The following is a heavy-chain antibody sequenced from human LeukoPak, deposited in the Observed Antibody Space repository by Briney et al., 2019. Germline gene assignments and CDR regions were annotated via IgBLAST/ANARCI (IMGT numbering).Heavy chain of an antibody. V-gene: IGHV1-2*02. D-gene: IGHD3-22*01. CDR3: AGGNYYDSTAPAY. J-gene: IGHJ4*02. Sequence: ASVKVSCKASGYTFTGYYMHWVRQAPGQGLEWMGWINPNSGGTDYAQKFQGRVTMTRDTSISTAYMELSRLRSDDTAVYYCAGGNYYDSTAPAYWGQGTLVTVS. CDR2: INPNSGGT. CDR1: GYTFTGYY.